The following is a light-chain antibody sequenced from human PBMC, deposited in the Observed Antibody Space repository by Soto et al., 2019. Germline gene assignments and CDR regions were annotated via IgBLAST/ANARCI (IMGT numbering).Light chain of an antibody. CDR1: QSLSSS. CDR3: QQYNNWPWE. V-gene: IGKV3-15*01. CDR2: GTS. J-gene: IGKJ1*01. Sequence: EKLLTQSPGTLSLSPGEISTLSGRTRQSLSSSLTWYQQKSGQPPRLISYGTSRRATGVPVRFSGSGSGTDFTLTISSLQSEDFAVYYCQQYNNWPWEFGHGTKVDIK.